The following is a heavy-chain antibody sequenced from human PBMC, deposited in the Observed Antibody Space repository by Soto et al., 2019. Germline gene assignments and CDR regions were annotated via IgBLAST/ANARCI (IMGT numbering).Heavy chain of an antibody. CDR3: VRVNADAYEV. V-gene: IGHV3-13*01. CDR1: GFSFSNHD. J-gene: IGHJ3*01. CDR2: ITTGGNA. Sequence: GGSLRLSCAASGFSFSNHDMHWVRQPKGKGLEWVSGITTGGNAYFADSVKGRFSISRENAKNSFYLQTSSLRAEDTAMYYCVRVNADAYEVWGQGTMGTGSS.